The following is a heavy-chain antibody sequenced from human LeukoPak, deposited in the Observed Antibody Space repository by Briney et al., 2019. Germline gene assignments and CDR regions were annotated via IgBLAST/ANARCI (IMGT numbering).Heavy chain of an antibody. CDR1: GGSISSSSYY. CDR2: IYTSGST. V-gene: IGHV4-61*02. CDR3: ASTGYEGDYYYYGMDV. Sequence: SETLSLTCTVSGGSISSSSYYWGWIRQPAGKGLEWIGRIYTSGSTNYNPSLKSRVTMSVDTSKNQFSLKLSSVTAADTAVYYCASTGYEGDYYYYGMDVWGQGTTVTVSS. J-gene: IGHJ6*02. D-gene: IGHD5-12*01.